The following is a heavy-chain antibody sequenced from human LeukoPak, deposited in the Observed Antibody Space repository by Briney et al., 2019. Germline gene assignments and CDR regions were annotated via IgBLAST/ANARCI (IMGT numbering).Heavy chain of an antibody. D-gene: IGHD5-18*01. CDR2: INHGGTT. J-gene: IGHJ5*02. V-gene: IGHV4-34*01. Sequence: SETLSLTCAVYGGSFSAYYWSWIHQPPGKGLEWIGQINHGGTTNHNPSLKSRITISVDTSKNQVSLSLSSVTAADTAVYYCARVDTAMSGFDPWGQGTLVTVSS. CDR3: ARVDTAMSGFDP. CDR1: GGSFSAYY.